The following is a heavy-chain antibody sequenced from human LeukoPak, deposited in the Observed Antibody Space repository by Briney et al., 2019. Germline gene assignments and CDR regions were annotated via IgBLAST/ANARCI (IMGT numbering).Heavy chain of an antibody. CDR3: ARDRQYYGSGSYREY. D-gene: IGHD3-10*01. Sequence: ASVKVSCKASGYTFTSYGIRWVRQAPGQGLEWMGWISAYNGNTNYAQKLQGRVTMTTDTSTSTAYMELRSLRSDDTAVYYCARDRQYYGSGSYREYWGQGTLVTVSS. V-gene: IGHV1-18*01. CDR1: GYTFTSYG. CDR2: ISAYNGNT. J-gene: IGHJ4*02.